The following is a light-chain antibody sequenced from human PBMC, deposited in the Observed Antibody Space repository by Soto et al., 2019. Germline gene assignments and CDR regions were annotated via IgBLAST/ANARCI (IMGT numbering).Light chain of an antibody. CDR3: QQYNNWWT. CDR2: GAS. V-gene: IGKV3-15*01. Sequence: EIVMTQSPATLSVSPGERATLSCRASQSVSNNLAWYQKKPGQAPRLFIYGASTRATGIPARFSGSGSGTEFTLTISSLQSEDFAFYYCQQYNNWWTFGQGTRVDIK. J-gene: IGKJ1*01. CDR1: QSVSNN.